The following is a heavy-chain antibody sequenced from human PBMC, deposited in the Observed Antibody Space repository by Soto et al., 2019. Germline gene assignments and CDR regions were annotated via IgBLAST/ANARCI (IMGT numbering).Heavy chain of an antibody. CDR2: IYYSGST. J-gene: IGHJ4*02. Sequence: SETLSLTCTVSGVSISSYYWSWIRQPPGKGLEWIGYIYYSGSTNYNPSLKSRVTISVDTSKNQFSLKLSSVTAADTAVYYCARLYDYIWGSYRYPYYFDYWGQGTLVTVSS. V-gene: IGHV4-59*08. D-gene: IGHD3-16*02. CDR1: GVSISSYY. CDR3: ARLYDYIWGSYRYPYYFDY.